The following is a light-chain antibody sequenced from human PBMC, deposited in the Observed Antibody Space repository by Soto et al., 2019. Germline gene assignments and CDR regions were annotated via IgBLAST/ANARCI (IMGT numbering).Light chain of an antibody. V-gene: IGLV2-23*01. Sequence: QSVLTQPASVSGSPGQSITISCTGISSDVETYNLVSWYQQFPGKAPKLMIFEGSKRPSGVSNRFSGFTSGSTASLTISGLQAEDEADYYCCAYAGDSAPFVFGTGTKVTVL. J-gene: IGLJ1*01. CDR2: EGS. CDR3: CAYAGDSAPFV. CDR1: SSDVETYNL.